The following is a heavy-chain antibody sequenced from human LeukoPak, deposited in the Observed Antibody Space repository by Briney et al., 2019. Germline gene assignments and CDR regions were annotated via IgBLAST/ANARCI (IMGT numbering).Heavy chain of an antibody. CDR1: GFTFSNYW. V-gene: IGHV3-7*02. CDR2: IKEEGSEK. CDR3: VTYSGSGRVV. J-gene: IGHJ4*02. Sequence: GGSLRLSCAASGFTFSNYWMTWVRQGPGKGLEWVADIKEEGSEKNYVDSVKGRFTISRDNAKNSVYLQMNSLRADDTAVYYCVTYSGSGRVVGGQGTLVTVSS. D-gene: IGHD3-10*01.